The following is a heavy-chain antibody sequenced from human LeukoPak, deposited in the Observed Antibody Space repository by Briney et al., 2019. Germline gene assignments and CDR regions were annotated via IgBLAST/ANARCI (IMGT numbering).Heavy chain of an antibody. CDR3: ARTLLYCSTTSCYHSWFDP. CDR1: GYTFTNYD. CDR2: MNPNGGNT. J-gene: IGHJ5*02. V-gene: IGHV1-8*03. D-gene: IGHD2-2*01. Sequence: ASVKVSCKASGYTFTNYDINWVRQATGQGLEWMGWMNPNGGNTGYTQKFQGRVTITRNTSISTAYMELSSLRSEDTALYYCARTLLYCSTTSCYHSWFDPWGQGTLVTVSS.